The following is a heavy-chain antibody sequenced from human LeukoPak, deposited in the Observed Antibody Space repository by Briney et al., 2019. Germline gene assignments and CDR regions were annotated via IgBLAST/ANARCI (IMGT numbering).Heavy chain of an antibody. J-gene: IGHJ5*02. CDR1: GYTFTSYD. V-gene: IGHV1-8*01. CDR2: MNPNSGNT. CDR3: ARGPPYYDFWSGYHQGDWFDP. D-gene: IGHD3-3*01. Sequence: ASVKVSCKASGYTFTSYDINWVRQATGQGLEWMGWMNPNSGNTGYAQKFQGRVTMTRNTSISTAYMELSSLRSEDTAVYYCARGPPYYDFWSGYHQGDWFDPWGQGTLVTVSS.